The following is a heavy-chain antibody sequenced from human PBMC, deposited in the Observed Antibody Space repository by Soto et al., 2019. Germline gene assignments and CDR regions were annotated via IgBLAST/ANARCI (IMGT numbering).Heavy chain of an antibody. CDR2: IYYSGST. Sequence: SETLSLTCTVSGGSISSYYWSWIRQPPGKGLEWIGYIYYSGSTNYNPSLKSRVTISVDTSKNQFSLKLSSVTAADTAVYYCARVEQWHEKMGMDVWGQGTTVTVSS. V-gene: IGHV4-59*01. J-gene: IGHJ6*02. CDR3: ARVEQWHEKMGMDV. D-gene: IGHD6-19*01. CDR1: GGSISSYY.